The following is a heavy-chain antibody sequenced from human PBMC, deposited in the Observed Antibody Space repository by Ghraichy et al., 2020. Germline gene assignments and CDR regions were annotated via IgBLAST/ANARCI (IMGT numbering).Heavy chain of an antibody. CDR3: AMDHSSSWYGGQVWFDP. J-gene: IGHJ5*02. D-gene: IGHD6-13*01. Sequence: SQTLSITCAISGDSVSSNSAAWNWIRQSPSRGLEWLGRTYYRSKWYNDYAVSVKSRITINPDTSKNQFSLQLNSVTPEDTAVYYCAMDHSSSWYGGQVWFDPWGQGTLVTVSS. CDR1: GDSVSSNSAA. CDR2: TYYRSKWYN. V-gene: IGHV6-1*01.